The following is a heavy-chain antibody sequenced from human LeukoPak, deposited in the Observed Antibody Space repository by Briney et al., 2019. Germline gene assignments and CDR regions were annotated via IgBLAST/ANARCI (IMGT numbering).Heavy chain of an antibody. Sequence: ASVKVSCKASGYTFTGYYMHWVRQAPGQGLEWMGWINPNSGGTNYAQEFQGRVTMTRDTSINTAYMELSRLRSDDTAVYYCARVLTGPNNWFDPWGQGTLVTVSS. V-gene: IGHV1-2*02. CDR3: ARVLTGPNNWFDP. CDR2: INPNSGGT. CDR1: GYTFTGYY. J-gene: IGHJ5*02. D-gene: IGHD3-9*01.